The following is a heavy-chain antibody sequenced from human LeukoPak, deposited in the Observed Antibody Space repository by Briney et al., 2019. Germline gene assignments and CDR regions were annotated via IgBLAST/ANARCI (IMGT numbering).Heavy chain of an antibody. Sequence: SETLSLTCTVSGGSISSYYWSWIRQPAGKGLEWIGRIYTSGSTNHNPSLKSRVTMSVDTSKNQFSLKLSSVTAADTAVYYCAGSYDSSGYYYFWQAFDIWGQGTMVTVSS. V-gene: IGHV4-4*07. J-gene: IGHJ3*02. D-gene: IGHD3-22*01. CDR1: GGSISSYY. CDR2: IYTSGST. CDR3: AGSYDSSGYYYFWQAFDI.